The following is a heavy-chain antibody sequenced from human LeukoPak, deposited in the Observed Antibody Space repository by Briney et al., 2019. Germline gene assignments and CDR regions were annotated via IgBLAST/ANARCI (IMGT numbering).Heavy chain of an antibody. D-gene: IGHD4-17*01. CDR2: ISSSGSTI. V-gene: IGHV3-48*03. Sequence: TGGSLRLSCAASGFTFSSYEMNWVRQAPGKGLEWVSYISSSGSTIYYADSVKGRFTISRDNAKNSLYLQMNSLRAEDTAVYYCAREPHDYGDYDWGYWGQGTLVTVSS. CDR3: AREPHDYGDYDWGY. J-gene: IGHJ4*02. CDR1: GFTFSSYE.